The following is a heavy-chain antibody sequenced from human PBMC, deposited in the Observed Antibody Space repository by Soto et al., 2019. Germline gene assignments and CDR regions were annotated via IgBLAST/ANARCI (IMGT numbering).Heavy chain of an antibody. CDR3: AREEGDLYTCNDRYYGMDV. CDR1: GDSVSSNIAA. Sequence: XQTLSLTFAISGDSVSSNIAAWNWIRQSPSRGLEWLGRTYYRSKWYNDYAVSVKSRITINPDTSKNQFSLQLNSVTPEDTALYYCAREEGDLYTCNDRYYGMDVWGQGTTVTVSS. J-gene: IGHJ6*02. V-gene: IGHV6-1*01. D-gene: IGHD1-1*01. CDR2: TYYRSKWYN.